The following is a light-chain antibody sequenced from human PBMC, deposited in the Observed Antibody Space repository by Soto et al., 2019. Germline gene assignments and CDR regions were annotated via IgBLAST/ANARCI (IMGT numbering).Light chain of an antibody. V-gene: IGLV1-51*01. J-gene: IGLJ3*02. Sequence: QSVLTQPPSVSAAPGQKVTISCSGRSSNIGHNYVSWYQQLPGTAPKLLIYDNNKRPSGIPDRFSGSKSGTSATLGITGLQTGDEADYYCGTWDSSLSAWVFGGGTKLTVL. CDR3: GTWDSSLSAWV. CDR1: SSNIGHNY. CDR2: DNN.